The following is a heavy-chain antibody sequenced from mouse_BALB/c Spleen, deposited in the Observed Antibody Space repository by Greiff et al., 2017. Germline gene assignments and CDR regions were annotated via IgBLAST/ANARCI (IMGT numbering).Heavy chain of an antibody. Sequence: EVQLQESGPEPVKPGASVKMSCKASGYTFTSYVMHWVKQKPGQGLEWIGYINPYNDGTKYNEKFKGKATLTSDKSSSTAYMELSSLTSEDSAVYYCAREGGNPYYYAMDYWGQGTSVTVSS. V-gene: IGHV1-14*01. CDR1: GYTFTSYV. CDR3: AREGGNPYYYAMDY. D-gene: IGHD1-1*02. J-gene: IGHJ4*01. CDR2: INPYNDGT.